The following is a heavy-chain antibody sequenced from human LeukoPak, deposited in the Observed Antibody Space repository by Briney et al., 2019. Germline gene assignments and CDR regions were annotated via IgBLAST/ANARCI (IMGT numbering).Heavy chain of an antibody. Sequence: GGSLRLSCAASGFTLSTYSLNWVRQAPGKGLEWVSSISSSSLYIYYADSVKGRFTISRDNAKNSLYLQMNSPRAEDTAVYYCAELGITMIGGVWGKGTTVTISS. CDR3: AELGITMIGGV. J-gene: IGHJ6*04. CDR1: GFTLSTYS. V-gene: IGHV3-21*01. D-gene: IGHD3-10*02. CDR2: ISSSSLYI.